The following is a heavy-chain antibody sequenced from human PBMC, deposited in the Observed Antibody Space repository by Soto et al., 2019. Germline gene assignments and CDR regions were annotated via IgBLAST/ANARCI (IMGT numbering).Heavy chain of an antibody. Sequence: PGGSLRLSCAASGFTFSSYAMSWVRQAPGKGLEWVSAISGSGGSTYYADSVKGRFTISRDNSKNTLYLQMNSLRAEDTAVYYCAKLGIGCLRHYYFDYWGQGTLVTVSS. CDR2: ISGSGGST. CDR1: GFTFSSYA. J-gene: IGHJ4*02. CDR3: AKLGIGCLRHYYFDY. D-gene: IGHD3-9*01. V-gene: IGHV3-23*01.